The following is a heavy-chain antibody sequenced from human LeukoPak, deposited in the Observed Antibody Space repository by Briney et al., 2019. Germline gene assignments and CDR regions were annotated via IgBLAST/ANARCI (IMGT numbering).Heavy chain of an antibody. J-gene: IGHJ1*01. CDR1: GRSFSGYY. CDR2: INHSGGT. Sequence: SETLSLTCAVYGRSFSGYYWSWIRQPPGKGLEWIGDINHSGGTNYNPSLKSRVTISIDTSKNHFSLKLSSVTAADTAVYYCARYYYDSSGYYAEYFQYWGQGTLVTVSS. CDR3: ARYYYDSSGYYAEYFQY. D-gene: IGHD3-22*01. V-gene: IGHV4-34*01.